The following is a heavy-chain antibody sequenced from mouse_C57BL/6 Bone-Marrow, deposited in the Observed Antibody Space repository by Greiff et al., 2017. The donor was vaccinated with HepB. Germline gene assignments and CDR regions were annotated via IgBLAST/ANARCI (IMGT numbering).Heavy chain of an antibody. CDR1: GYSFTGYY. Sequence: EVQLQESGPELVKPGASVKISCKASGYSFTGYYMNWVKQSPEKSLEWIGEINPSTGGTTYNQKFKAKATLTVDKSSSTAYMQIKSLTAEDSAVYYSARDSCGFAYWGQGTLVTVSA. CDR2: INPSTGGT. CDR3: ARDSCGFAY. V-gene: IGHV1-42*01. J-gene: IGHJ3*01.